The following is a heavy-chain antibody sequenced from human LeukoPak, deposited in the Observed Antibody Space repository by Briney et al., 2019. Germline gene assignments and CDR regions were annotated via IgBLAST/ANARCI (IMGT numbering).Heavy chain of an antibody. CDR3: ARDRSCSSTSCYFDP. J-gene: IGHJ5*02. V-gene: IGHV1-18*01. Sequence: ASVKVSCKASGYTFTSYGISWVRQAPGQGLEWMGWISAYNGNTNYAQKLQGRVTMTTDTSTSTAYMELRSLRSDDTAVYYCARDRSCSSTSCYFDPWGQGTLVTVSS. CDR2: ISAYNGNT. CDR1: GYTFTSYG. D-gene: IGHD2-2*01.